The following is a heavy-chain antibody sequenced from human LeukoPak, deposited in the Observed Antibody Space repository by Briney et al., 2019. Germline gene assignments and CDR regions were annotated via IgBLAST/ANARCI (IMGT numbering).Heavy chain of an antibody. D-gene: IGHD3-3*01. CDR1: GGSFSGYY. Sequence: SETLSLTCAVYGGSFSGYYWSWIRQPPGKGLEWIGEVNHSGSTNYNPSLKSRVTISVDTSKNQFSLKLSSVTAADTAVYYCARGHYDFWSGYWRHYYYYYMVVWGKGTTVTVSS. J-gene: IGHJ6*03. CDR2: VNHSGST. CDR3: ARGHYDFWSGYWRHYYYYYMVV. V-gene: IGHV4-34*01.